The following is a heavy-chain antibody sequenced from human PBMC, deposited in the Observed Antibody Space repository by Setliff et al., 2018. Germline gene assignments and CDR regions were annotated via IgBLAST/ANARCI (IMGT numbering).Heavy chain of an antibody. CDR1: GYSISSAYY. J-gene: IGHJ6*03. Sequence: PSETLSLTCVVSGYSISSAYYWGWIRQPPGKGLEWIGHIYIGGSANYNPSLKSRVTMSIDTSKNQFSLKVTSVTAADTAVYYCARDSLWVREAKYYMVVWGKGTTVTVSS. V-gene: IGHV4-38-2*02. CDR2: IYIGGSA. CDR3: ARDSLWVREAKYYMVV. D-gene: IGHD3-10*01.